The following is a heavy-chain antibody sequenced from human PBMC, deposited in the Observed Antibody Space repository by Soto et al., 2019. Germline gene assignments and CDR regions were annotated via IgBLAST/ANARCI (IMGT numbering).Heavy chain of an antibody. J-gene: IGHJ4*02. CDR2: IYHSGST. Sequence: SETLSLTCGVSGGSIRSGGYSWSWIRQPPGKGLEWIGYIYHSGSTYYNPSLKSRVTVSVDRSKNQFSLKLSSVTAADTAVYYCARNHYYDSSGDFDYWGQGTLVTVSS. V-gene: IGHV4-30-2*01. D-gene: IGHD3-22*01. CDR3: ARNHYYDSSGDFDY. CDR1: GGSIRSGGYS.